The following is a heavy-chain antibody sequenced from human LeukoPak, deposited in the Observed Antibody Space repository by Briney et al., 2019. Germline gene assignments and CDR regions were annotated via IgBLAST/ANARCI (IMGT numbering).Heavy chain of an antibody. CDR3: ARGGAYSGSYFLDY. Sequence: ASVKVSCKASGGTFSSYAISWVRQAPGQGLEWMGRIIPILGIANYAQKFQGRVTIIADKSTSTAYMELSSLRSEDTAVYYCARGGAYSGSYFLDYWGQGTLVTVSS. V-gene: IGHV1-69*04. J-gene: IGHJ4*02. CDR2: IIPILGIA. CDR1: GGTFSSYA. D-gene: IGHD1-26*01.